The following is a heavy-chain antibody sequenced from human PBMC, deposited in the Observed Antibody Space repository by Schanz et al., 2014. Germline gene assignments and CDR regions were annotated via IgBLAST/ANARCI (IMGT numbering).Heavy chain of an antibody. CDR3: AKGFGGYDLVLDY. CDR1: GFRFSFYA. CDR2: ISGDAFNT. V-gene: IGHV3-23*04. Sequence: EVQMVESGGGLVQPGGSLRLSCAASGFRFSFYAMSWVRQAPGKGLEWVSAISGDAFNTHYAGSVRGRFTISRDNSKNTLFLQMNSLRAEDTAVYYCAKGFGGYDLVLDYWGQGTLVTVSS. D-gene: IGHD5-12*01. J-gene: IGHJ4*02.